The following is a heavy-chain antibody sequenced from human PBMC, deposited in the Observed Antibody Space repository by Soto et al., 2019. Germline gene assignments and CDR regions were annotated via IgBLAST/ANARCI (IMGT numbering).Heavy chain of an antibody. CDR3: ARDRVWGSYHHNNWFDP. V-gene: IGHV1-69*12. CDR2: IIPIFGTA. Sequence: QVQLVQSGAEVKKPGSSVKVSCKASGGTFSSYAISWVRQAPGQGLEWMGGIIPIFGTANYAQKFQGRVTITADESTSTAYMELSSLRSEDTAVYYCARDRVWGSYHHNNWFDPWGQGTLVTVSS. CDR1: GGTFSSYA. J-gene: IGHJ5*02. D-gene: IGHD3-16*02.